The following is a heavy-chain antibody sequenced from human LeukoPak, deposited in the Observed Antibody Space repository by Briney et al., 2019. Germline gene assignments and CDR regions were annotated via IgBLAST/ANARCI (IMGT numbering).Heavy chain of an antibody. V-gene: IGHV4-34*01. CDR2: INHSGST. CDR3: ARPRGAVTTRSFDY. CDR1: GGSFSGYY. Sequence: PSETLSLTCAVYGGSFSGYYWSWLRQPPGKGLEWIGEINHSGSTNYNPSLKSRVTISVDTSKNQFSLKLSSVTAADTAVYYCARPRGAVTTRSFDYWGQGTLVTVSS. J-gene: IGHJ4*02. D-gene: IGHD4-11*01.